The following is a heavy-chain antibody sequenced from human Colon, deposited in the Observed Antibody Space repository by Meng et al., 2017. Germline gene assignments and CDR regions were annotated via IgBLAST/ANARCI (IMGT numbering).Heavy chain of an antibody. V-gene: IGHV6-1*01. CDR2: TYYRSKYYN. CDR1: GDSVSIHSAA. Sequence: QVQLQQSGPGLGKPSQPLSLPCAITGDSVSIHSAAWNWIRQSPSRGLEWLGRTYYRSKYYNDYALSVKSRITINPDTSKNQFSLQLNSVTPEDTAIYYCARDWGDVRGGFDFWGQGTLVTVSS. J-gene: IGHJ4*02. CDR3: ARDWGDVRGGFDF. D-gene: IGHD3-10*02.